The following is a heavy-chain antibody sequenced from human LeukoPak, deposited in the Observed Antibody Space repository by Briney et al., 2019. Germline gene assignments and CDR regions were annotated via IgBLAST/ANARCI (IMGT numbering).Heavy chain of an antibody. D-gene: IGHD3-9*01. V-gene: IGHV4-39*07. CDR1: GGSISSSSYY. CDR2: IYYSGST. CDR3: ARAPLTGYYFDY. J-gene: IGHJ4*02. Sequence: SQTLSLTCTVSGGSISSSSYYWGWIRQPPGKGLEWIGSIYYSGSTYYNPSLKSRVTISVDTSKNQFSLKLSSVTAADTAVYYCARAPLTGYYFDYWGQGTLVTVSS.